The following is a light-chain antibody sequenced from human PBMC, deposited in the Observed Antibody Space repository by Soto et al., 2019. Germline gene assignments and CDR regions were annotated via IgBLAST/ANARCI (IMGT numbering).Light chain of an antibody. J-gene: IGKJ2*01. V-gene: IGKV1-5*03. CDR1: QSISSW. CDR2: KAS. CDR3: QQYNSYSRYT. Sequence: DIQMTQSPSTLSASVGDRVTITCRASQSISSWLAWYQQKPGKAPKLLIYKASSLESGVPSRFSGSGSGTEFTLTISSLQPDDVATYYCQQYNSYSRYTFGQGTKLEIK.